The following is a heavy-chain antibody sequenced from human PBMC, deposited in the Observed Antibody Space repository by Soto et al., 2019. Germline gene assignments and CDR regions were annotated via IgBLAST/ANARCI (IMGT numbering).Heavy chain of an antibody. V-gene: IGHV3-23*01. CDR2: ISGSGGST. D-gene: IGHD3-3*01. CDR1: GFTFSSYA. Sequence: EVQLLESGGGLVQPGGSLRLSCAASGFTFSSYAMNWVRQAPGKGLEWVSAISGSGGSTYYTDSVKGRFTISRDTSRNTLYLQMNSLRAEDTAVYYCAKAANYDFWSCYPYYFYCWGQGTLVTVSS. CDR3: AKAANYDFWSCYPYYFYC. J-gene: IGHJ4*02.